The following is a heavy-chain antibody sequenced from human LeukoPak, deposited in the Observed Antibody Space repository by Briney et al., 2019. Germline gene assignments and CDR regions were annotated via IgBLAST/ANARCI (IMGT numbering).Heavy chain of an antibody. V-gene: IGHV1-2*02. D-gene: IGHD6-13*01. Sequence: ASVKVSCKASGFTFTGYYFHWVRQVPGQGLEWVGWINPNNGGTNYAQKFQGRVTITRDTSISTAYMEMSSLRSDDTAVYYCARVDKQQLVRENYWGQGTLVTVSS. CDR2: INPNNGGT. CDR3: ARVDKQQLVRENY. J-gene: IGHJ4*02. CDR1: GFTFTGYY.